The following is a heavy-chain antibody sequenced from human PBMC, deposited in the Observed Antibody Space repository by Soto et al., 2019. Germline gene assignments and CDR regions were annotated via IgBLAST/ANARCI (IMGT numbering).Heavy chain of an antibody. V-gene: IGHV1-18*01. D-gene: IGHD1-20*01. CDR2: VSAYNGNT. Sequence: QVQLVQSGAEVKKPGASVKVSCKASGYTFSNDAITWVRQAPGQGLEWMGWVSAYNGNTNYAQKFKGRVTMTTDTSTSTAYMEIRILSYDATAVYFGARASRYYWNDMRDWGQGTLITVSS. CDR1: GYTFSNDA. CDR3: ARASRYYWNDMRD. J-gene: IGHJ4*02.